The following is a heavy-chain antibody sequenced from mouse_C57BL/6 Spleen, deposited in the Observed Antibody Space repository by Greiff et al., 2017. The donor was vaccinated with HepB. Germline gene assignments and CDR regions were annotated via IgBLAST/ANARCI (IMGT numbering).Heavy chain of an antibody. V-gene: IGHV5-17*01. CDR1: GFTFSDYG. D-gene: IGHD2-5*01. CDR3: ARHYSSNYAMDY. J-gene: IGHJ4*01. Sequence: EVKLMESGGGLVKPGGSLKLSCAASGFTFSDYGMHWVRQAPEKGLEWVAYISSGSSTIYYADTVKGRFTISRDNAKNTLFLQMTSLRSEDTAMYYCARHYSSNYAMDYWGQGTSVTGSA. CDR2: ISSGSSTI.